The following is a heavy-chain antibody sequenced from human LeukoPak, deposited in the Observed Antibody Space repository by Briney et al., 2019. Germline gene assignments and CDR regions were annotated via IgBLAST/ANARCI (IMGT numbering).Heavy chain of an antibody. CDR3: ARLDDSSGYHQ. CDR2: IIPILGIA. D-gene: IGHD3-22*01. Sequence: GASVKVSCKASGGTFSSYAISWVRQAPGQGLEWMGRIIPILGIANYAQKFQGRVTITTDKSTSTAYMELSSLRSEDTAVYYCARLDDSSGYHQWGQGTLVTVSS. J-gene: IGHJ4*02. V-gene: IGHV1-69*04. CDR1: GGTFSSYA.